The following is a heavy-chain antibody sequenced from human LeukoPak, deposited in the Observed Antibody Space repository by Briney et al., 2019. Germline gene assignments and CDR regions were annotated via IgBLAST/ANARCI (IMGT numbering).Heavy chain of an antibody. Sequence: SETLSLTCTVSGGSISSYYWSWIRQPPGKGLEWIGYIYYSGSTNYNPSLKSRVTISVDTSENQFSLKLSSVTAADTAVYYCARGRLSAMVRGSIYYFDYWGQGTLVTVSS. CDR3: ARGRLSAMVRGSIYYFDY. J-gene: IGHJ4*02. CDR2: IYYSGST. D-gene: IGHD3-10*01. V-gene: IGHV4-59*01. CDR1: GGSISSYY.